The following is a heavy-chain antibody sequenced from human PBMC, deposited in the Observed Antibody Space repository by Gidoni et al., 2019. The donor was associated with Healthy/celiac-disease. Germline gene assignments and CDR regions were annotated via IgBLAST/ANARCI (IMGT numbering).Heavy chain of an antibody. D-gene: IGHD4-17*01. CDR1: GGSIRSYY. V-gene: IGHV4-59*01. CDR2: IYYSGST. Sequence: QVQLQESGPGLVKPSETLSLTCTVSGGSIRSYYWSWIRQPPGKGLEWIGYIYYSGSTNYNPSHKSRVTISVDTSKNQFSLKLSSVTAADTAVYYCARDLVDDGDKSSGMDVWGQGTTVTVSS. J-gene: IGHJ6*02. CDR3: ARDLVDDGDKSSGMDV.